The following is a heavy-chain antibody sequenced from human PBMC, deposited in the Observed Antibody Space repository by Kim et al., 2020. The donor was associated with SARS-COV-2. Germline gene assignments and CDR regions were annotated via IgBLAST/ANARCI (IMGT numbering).Heavy chain of an antibody. CDR2: IYYSGST. Sequence: SETLSLTCTVSGGSISSSSYYWGWIRQPPGKGLEWIGSIYYSGSTYYNPSLKSRVTISVDTSKNQFSLKLSSVTAADTAVYYCARHGGYSSSWSGAFDI. V-gene: IGHV4-39*01. CDR1: GGSISSSSYY. J-gene: IGHJ3*02. D-gene: IGHD6-13*01. CDR3: ARHGGYSSSWSGAFDI.